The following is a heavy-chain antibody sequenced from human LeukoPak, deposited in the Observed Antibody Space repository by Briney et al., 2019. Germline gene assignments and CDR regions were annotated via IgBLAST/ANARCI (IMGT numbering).Heavy chain of an antibody. V-gene: IGHV1-69*13. CDR1: GGTFSSYA. CDR3: ARDPPSWRELGREAFDI. CDR2: IIPIFGTA. D-gene: IGHD1-26*01. Sequence: SVKVSCKASGGTFSSYAISWVRQAPGQGLEWMGGIIPIFGTANYAQKFQVRVTITADESTSTAYMELSSLRSEDTAVYYCARDPPSWRELGREAFDIWGQGTMVTVSS. J-gene: IGHJ3*02.